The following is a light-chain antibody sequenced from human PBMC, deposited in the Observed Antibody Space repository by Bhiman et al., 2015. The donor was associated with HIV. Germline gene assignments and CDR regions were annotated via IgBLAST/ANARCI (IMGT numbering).Light chain of an antibody. V-gene: IGLV2-14*03. CDR1: TSDIGNYNY. CDR2: DVI. CDR3: SSYTSSSTLL. J-gene: IGLJ2*01. Sequence: QSALTQPASVSGSPGQSISISCTGTTSDIGNYNYVSWYQHHPGKAPKLMIYDVIKRPSGVSNRFSGSKSGNTASLTISGLQAEDEADYYCSSYTSSSTLLFGGGTKLTVL.